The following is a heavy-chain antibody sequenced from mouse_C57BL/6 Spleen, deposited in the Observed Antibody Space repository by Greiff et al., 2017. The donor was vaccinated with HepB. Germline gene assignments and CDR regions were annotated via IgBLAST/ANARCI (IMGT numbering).Heavy chain of an antibody. Sequence: EVQRVESGGGLVQPGGSMKLSCAASGFTFSDAWMDWVRQSPEKGLEWVAEIRNKANNHATYYAESVKGRFTISRDDSKSSVYLQMNSLRAEDTGIYNCTRRTTGGYSYYIDSWGQGTTLTVSS. CDR2: IRNKANNHAT. V-gene: IGHV6-6*01. J-gene: IGHJ2*01. CDR1: GFTFSDAW. D-gene: IGHD2-12*01. CDR3: TRRTTGGYSYYIDS.